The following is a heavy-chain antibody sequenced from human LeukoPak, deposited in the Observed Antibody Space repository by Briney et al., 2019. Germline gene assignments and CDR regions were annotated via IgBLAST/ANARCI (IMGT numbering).Heavy chain of an antibody. V-gene: IGHV3-30*03. J-gene: IGHJ6*02. CDR3: ARESQPAYNLGGYYYYGMDV. CDR1: GFTFSSYG. CDR2: ISYDGSNK. D-gene: IGHD3-16*01. Sequence: GRSLRLSCAASGFTFSSYGMHWVRQAPGKGLEWVAVISYDGSNKYYADSVKGRFTISRDNSKNTLYLQMNSLRAEDTAVYYCARESQPAYNLGGYYYYGMDVWGQGTTVTVSS.